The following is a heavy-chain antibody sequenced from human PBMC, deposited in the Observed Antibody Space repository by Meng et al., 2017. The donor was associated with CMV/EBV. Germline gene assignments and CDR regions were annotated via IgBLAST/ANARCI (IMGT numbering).Heavy chain of an antibody. CDR3: ARGVPSAAAPRGGDP. V-gene: IGHV1-18*01. J-gene: IGHJ5*02. D-gene: IGHD6-13*01. Sequence: ASVKVSCKASGYTFSNYGIAWVRQAPGQGLEWMGWITTDDDSRKKQGRVTMTTDTSTSTAYMELRSLRSDDTAVYYCARGVPSAAAPRGGDPWGKGNLVTVSS. CDR1: GYTFSNYG. CDR2: ITTDDDSR.